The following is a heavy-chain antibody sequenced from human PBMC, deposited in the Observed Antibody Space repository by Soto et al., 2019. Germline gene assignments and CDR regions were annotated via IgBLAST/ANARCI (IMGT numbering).Heavy chain of an antibody. V-gene: IGHV4-30-4*01. CDR3: ARARTGYYYDSSGYHSNRYFDY. CDR1: GGSISSGDYY. CDR2: IYYSGST. Sequence: SETLSLTCTVSGGSISSGDYYWSWIRQPPGKGLEWIGYIYYSGSTYYNPSLKSRVTISVDTSKNQFSLKLSSVTAADTAVYYCARARTGYYYDSSGYHSNRYFDYWGQGTLVTVSS. J-gene: IGHJ4*02. D-gene: IGHD3-22*01.